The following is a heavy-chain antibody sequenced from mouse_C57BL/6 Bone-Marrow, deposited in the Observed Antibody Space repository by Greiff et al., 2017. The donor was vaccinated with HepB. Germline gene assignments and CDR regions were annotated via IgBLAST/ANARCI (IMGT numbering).Heavy chain of an antibody. J-gene: IGHJ1*03. V-gene: IGHV14-3*01. CDR1: GFNIKNTY. CDR3: ARSYGNFYWYFDV. CDR2: IDPANGNT. D-gene: IGHD2-1*01. Sequence: VQLQQSVAELVRPGASVKLSCTASGFNIKNTYMHWVKQRPEQGLEWLGRIDPANGNTKYAPKFQGKATITADPSSNPAYLQLSSLTSEDTAIYYCARSYGNFYWYFDVWGTGTTVTVSS.